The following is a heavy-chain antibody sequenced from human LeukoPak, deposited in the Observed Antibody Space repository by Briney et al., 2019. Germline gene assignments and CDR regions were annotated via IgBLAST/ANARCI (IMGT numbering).Heavy chain of an antibody. V-gene: IGHV3-11*01. Sequence: GGSLRLSCAASGFTFSDYYMSWIRQAPGKGLEWVSYISSSGSTIYYADSVKGRFTISRDNAKNSLYLQMNSLRAEDTAVYYCARDQEKQWLVLAGRSVAFDIWGQGTMVTVSS. CDR1: GFTFSDYY. CDR3: ARDQEKQWLVLAGRSVAFDI. D-gene: IGHD6-19*01. J-gene: IGHJ3*02. CDR2: ISSSGSTI.